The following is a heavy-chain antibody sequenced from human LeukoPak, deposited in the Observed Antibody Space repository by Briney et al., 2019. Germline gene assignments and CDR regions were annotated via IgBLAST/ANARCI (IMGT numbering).Heavy chain of an antibody. Sequence: GGSLRLCCAASGFTFSSYGMHWVRQAPGKGLDWVAVISYDGSNKYYADSVKGRFTISRDNSKNTLYLQMNSLRAEDTAVYYCAKTVEWELLRSYYFDYWGQGTLVTVSS. J-gene: IGHJ4*02. CDR3: AKTVEWELLRSYYFDY. CDR1: GFTFSSYG. CDR2: ISYDGSNK. V-gene: IGHV3-30*18. D-gene: IGHD1-26*01.